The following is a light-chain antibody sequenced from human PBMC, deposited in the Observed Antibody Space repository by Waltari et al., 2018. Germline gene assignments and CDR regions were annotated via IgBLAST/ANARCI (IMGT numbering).Light chain of an antibody. CDR3: QQYNSYRT. J-gene: IGKJ1*01. V-gene: IGKV1-5*01. CDR2: DAS. Sequence: DIQMTQSPSTLSASVGDRVTITCRASQRISSRLAWYQQKPGKAPKLLIYDASSLESGVPSRFSGSGSGTEFTLTISSLQPDDFATYYFQQYNSYRTFGQGTKVEIK. CDR1: QRISSR.